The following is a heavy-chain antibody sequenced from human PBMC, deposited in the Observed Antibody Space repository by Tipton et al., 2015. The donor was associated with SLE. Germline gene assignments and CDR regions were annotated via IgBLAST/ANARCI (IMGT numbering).Heavy chain of an antibody. Sequence: TLSLTCTVSGGSISSYYWSWIRQPPGKGLEWIGYIYYSGSTNYNPSLKSRVTISVDTSKNQFSLKLSSVTAADTAVYYCARGRRRGYYYYYYMDVWGKGTTVTVSS. J-gene: IGHJ6*03. CDR3: ARGRRRGYYYYYYMDV. V-gene: IGHV4-59*01. CDR2: IYYSGST. CDR1: GGSISSYY.